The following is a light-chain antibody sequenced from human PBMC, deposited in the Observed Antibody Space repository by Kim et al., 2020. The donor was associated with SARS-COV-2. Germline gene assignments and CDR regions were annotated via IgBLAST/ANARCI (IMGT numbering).Light chain of an antibody. V-gene: IGLV3-21*04. J-gene: IGLJ2*01. CDR2: YDS. Sequence: APGKTDRITCGGNNIGSKSVHWYQQKPGQAPVLVIYYDSDRTSGIPERFSGSNSGNTATLTISRVEAGDEADYYCQVWDSSSDHVVFGGGTQLTVL. CDR3: QVWDSSSDHVV. CDR1: NIGSKS.